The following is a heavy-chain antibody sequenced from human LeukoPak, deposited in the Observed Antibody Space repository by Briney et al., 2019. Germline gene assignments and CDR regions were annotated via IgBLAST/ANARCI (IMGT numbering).Heavy chain of an antibody. CDR2: INPNSGGT. D-gene: IGHD3-9*01. CDR3: ARDRIRRLGYFDY. J-gene: IGHJ4*02. CDR1: GYTFTGYY. Sequence: ASVKVSRKASGYTFTGYYMHWVRQAPGQGLEWMGWINPNSGGTNYAQKFQGRVTMTRDTSISTAYMELSRLRSDDTAVYYCARDRIRRLGYFDYWGQGTLVTVSS. V-gene: IGHV1-2*02.